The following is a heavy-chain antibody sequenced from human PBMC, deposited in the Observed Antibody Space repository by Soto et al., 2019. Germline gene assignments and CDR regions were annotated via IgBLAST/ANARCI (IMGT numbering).Heavy chain of an antibody. J-gene: IGHJ5*02. D-gene: IGHD3-22*01. CDR2: IYSGGST. CDR3: ARGNSYYYDSSGYYSA. Sequence: EVQLVESGGGLIQPGGSMRLSCAASGFTVSSNYMSWFRQAPGKGLEWVSVIYSGGSTYYADSVKGRFTISRDNSKNTLYLQMNSLRAEDTAVYYCARGNSYYYDSSGYYSAWGQGTLVTVSS. CDR1: GFTVSSNY. V-gene: IGHV3-53*01.